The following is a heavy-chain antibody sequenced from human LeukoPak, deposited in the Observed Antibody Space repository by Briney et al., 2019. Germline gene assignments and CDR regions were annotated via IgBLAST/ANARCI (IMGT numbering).Heavy chain of an antibody. J-gene: IGHJ4*02. CDR1: VGSITTYY. D-gene: IGHD3-10*01. V-gene: IGHV4-59*01. CDR3: ARGISHYYYPDY. CDR2: IYHSGST. Sequence: LQTLSLTCTVSVGSITTYYWSWIWEPPGKGLEWSGYIYHSGSTNYNPSLKSRVTISVDTSQNQFYLKLSSVTAADTAVYYCARGISHYYYPDYWGQGTLVTVSS.